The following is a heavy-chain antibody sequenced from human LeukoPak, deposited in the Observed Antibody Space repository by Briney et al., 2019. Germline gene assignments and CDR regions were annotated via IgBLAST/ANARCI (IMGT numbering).Heavy chain of an antibody. Sequence: SETLSLTCTVSGGSISSYYWSWIRQPPGKGLEWIGYIYYSGSTNYNPSLKSRVTISVDTSKNQFSLKLSSVTAADTAVYYYARVSYGSGSYYWGLGTLVTVSS. CDR1: GGSISSYY. CDR2: IYYSGST. D-gene: IGHD3-10*01. V-gene: IGHV4-59*01. J-gene: IGHJ4*02. CDR3: ARVSYGSGSYY.